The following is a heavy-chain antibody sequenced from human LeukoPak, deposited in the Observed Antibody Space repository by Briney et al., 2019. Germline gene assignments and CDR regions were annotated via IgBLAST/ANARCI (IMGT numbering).Heavy chain of an antibody. D-gene: IGHD1-26*01. Sequence: GGSLRLSCAASGFTFSSYWMSWVRQAPGKGLEWVANIKQDGSEKYYVDSVKGRFTISIDNAKNSLYLQMNSLRAEDTAVYYCARDQLATIPYNWFDPWGQGTLVTVSS. V-gene: IGHV3-7*01. CDR1: GFTFSSYW. CDR3: ARDQLATIPYNWFDP. J-gene: IGHJ5*02. CDR2: IKQDGSEK.